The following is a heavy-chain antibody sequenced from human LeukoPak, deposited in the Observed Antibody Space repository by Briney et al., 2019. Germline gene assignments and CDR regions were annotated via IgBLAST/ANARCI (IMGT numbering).Heavy chain of an antibody. CDR2: INHSGST. CDR1: GGSFSGYY. CDR3: ARGAAPLGYSSGWYGRFDP. Sequence: SETLSLTCAVYGGSFSGYYWSWIRQPPGKGLEWIGEINHSGSTNYNPSLKSRVTISVDTSKNQFSLKLSSVTAADTAVYYCARGAAPLGYSSGWYGRFDPWGQGTLVTVSS. J-gene: IGHJ5*02. D-gene: IGHD6-19*01. V-gene: IGHV4-34*01.